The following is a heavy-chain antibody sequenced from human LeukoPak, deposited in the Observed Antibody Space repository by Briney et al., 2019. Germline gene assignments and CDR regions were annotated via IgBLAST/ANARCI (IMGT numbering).Heavy chain of an antibody. CDR3: ASVVVPAARDYYGMDV. V-gene: IGHV4-59*01. J-gene: IGHJ6*02. CDR1: GGSISSYY. CDR2: IYYSGST. Sequence: SETLSLTCTVSGGSISSYYWSWIRQPPGKGLEWIGYIYYSGSTNYNPSLKSRVTISVDTSKNQFSLKLSSVTAADPAVYYCASVVVPAARDYYGMDVWGQGTTVTVSS. D-gene: IGHD2-2*01.